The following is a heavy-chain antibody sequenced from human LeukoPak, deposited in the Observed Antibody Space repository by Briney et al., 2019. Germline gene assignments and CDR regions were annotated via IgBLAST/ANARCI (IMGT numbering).Heavy chain of an antibody. CDR2: IYSSGKT. D-gene: IGHD2-21*01. CDR1: GGSISSYY. V-gene: IGHV4-4*07. CDR3: ARESIAAHY. Sequence: SETLSLTCTVSGGSISSYYWSWIRQPAGKGLEWIGHIYSSGKTNYNPSLQSRVTMSLDTSKNQFSLKLSSVTAADTAVDYCARESIAAHYWGEGALATVSP. J-gene: IGHJ4*02.